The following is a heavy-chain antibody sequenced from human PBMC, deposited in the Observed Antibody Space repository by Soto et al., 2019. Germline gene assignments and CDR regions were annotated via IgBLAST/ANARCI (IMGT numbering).Heavy chain of an antibody. Sequence: SETLSLTCTVSGGSISSYYWSWIREPPGKGLEWIGYISYRWSTNYTPSLKSRVTLSVDTSKNQFSLKLSSVTAADTAVYYCASQRGDQYYDILTGYYPSERYNGMDVWGQGTTVTVSS. D-gene: IGHD3-9*01. CDR1: GGSISSYY. J-gene: IGHJ6*02. CDR2: ISYRWST. V-gene: IGHV4-59*01. CDR3: ASQRGDQYYDILTGYYPSERYNGMDV.